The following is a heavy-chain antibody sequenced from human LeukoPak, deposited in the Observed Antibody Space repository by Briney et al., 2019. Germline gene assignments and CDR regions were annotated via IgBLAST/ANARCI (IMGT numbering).Heavy chain of an antibody. J-gene: IGHJ3*01. D-gene: IGHD1-26*01. Sequence: GTSLRLSCAASGFTFSTSGMHWVRQAPGKGLEWLALIWYDGSNTYYAASVRGRFTISRDNSKNTLWLQLSSLRAEDTALYYCARVFGAWSYMGGFDLWGPGTMVTVSS. CDR2: IWYDGSNT. CDR3: ARVFGAWSYMGGFDL. CDR1: GFTFSTSG. V-gene: IGHV3-33*01.